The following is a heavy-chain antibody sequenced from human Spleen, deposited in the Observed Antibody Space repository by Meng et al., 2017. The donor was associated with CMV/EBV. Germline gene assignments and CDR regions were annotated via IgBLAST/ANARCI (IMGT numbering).Heavy chain of an antibody. CDR1: GYTFTSYG. CDR2: INAYNGNT. Sequence: ASVKVSCKASGYTFTSYGISWVRQAPGQGLEWMGWINAYNGNTNYVQKLQGRVTMTTDTSTSTAYMELRSLRSDDTAVYYCARVGCSSTSCYDRAAPWYFDYWGQGTLVTVSS. D-gene: IGHD2-2*01. V-gene: IGHV1-18*01. CDR3: ARVGCSSTSCYDRAAPWYFDY. J-gene: IGHJ4*02.